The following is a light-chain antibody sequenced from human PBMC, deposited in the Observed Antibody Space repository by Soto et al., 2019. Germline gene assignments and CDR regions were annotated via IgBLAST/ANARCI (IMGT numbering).Light chain of an antibody. CDR1: NVGEYDY. J-gene: IGLJ7*01. CDR3: SSFAGSNIWV. V-gene: IGLV2-8*01. Sequence: QPALTQPPSASGSPGQSVTISCTGSNVGEYDYVSWYQQHPGKAPKLMIHEVTKRPSGVPDRFSGSKSGNTASLTVSGLQAEDEADYYCSSFAGSNIWVFGGGTQLTVL. CDR2: EVT.